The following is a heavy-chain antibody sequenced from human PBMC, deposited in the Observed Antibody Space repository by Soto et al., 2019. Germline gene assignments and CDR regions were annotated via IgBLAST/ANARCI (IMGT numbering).Heavy chain of an antibody. Sequence: SETLSLTCTVSNFSVLTSIYYWAWIRQPPGKGLEWVGTVYYTGTTYYNPSLQSRVTISIDTSKNQFSLNLDSVTAADTAVYYCARNWNLALVPAAYFDSWGQGALVTVSS. V-gene: IGHV4-39*01. CDR3: ARNWNLALVPAAYFDS. J-gene: IGHJ4*02. CDR1: NFSVLTSIYY. D-gene: IGHD2-2*01. CDR2: VYYTGTT.